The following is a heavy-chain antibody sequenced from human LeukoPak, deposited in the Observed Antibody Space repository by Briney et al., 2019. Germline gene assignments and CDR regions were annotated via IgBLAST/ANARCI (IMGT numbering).Heavy chain of an antibody. J-gene: IGHJ4*02. CDR2: TRSKAYGGTT. CDR3: TKGITGTRVDY. Sequence: GGSLGLSCTASGFTFGDYAMSWVRQAPGKGLEWVGFTRSKAYGGTTEYAESVKGRFTISRDDSKSIAYLQMNSLKTEDTAVYYCTKGITGTRVDYWGQGTLVTVSS. D-gene: IGHD1-7*01. V-gene: IGHV3-49*04. CDR1: GFTFGDYA.